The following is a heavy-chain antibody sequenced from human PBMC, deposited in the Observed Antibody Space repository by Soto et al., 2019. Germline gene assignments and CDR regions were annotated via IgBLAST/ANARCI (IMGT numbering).Heavy chain of an antibody. CDR3: ARGGSGSYRADY. V-gene: IGHV3-48*01. D-gene: IGHD3-10*01. CDR1: GFTFSSYS. Sequence: EVQLVESGGGLVQPGGSLRLSCAASGFTFSSYSMNWVRQTPGKALEWVSYISSSGNAIYYADSVTGRLTISSDKAKNSLYGPMNSLTAEDAAVYYCARGGSGSYRADYWGQGTLVTVSS. J-gene: IGHJ4*02. CDR2: ISSSGNAI.